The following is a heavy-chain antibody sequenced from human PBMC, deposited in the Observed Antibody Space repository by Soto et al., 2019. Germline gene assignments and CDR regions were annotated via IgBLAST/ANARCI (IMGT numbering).Heavy chain of an antibody. CDR3: ARHVLGRDTYYGMDV. CDR1: GYSFTSYW. J-gene: IGHJ6*02. V-gene: IGHV5-51*01. D-gene: IGHD3-10*02. Sequence: PGESLKISCKGSGYSFTSYWIGWVRQMPGKGLEWMGIIYPGDSDTRYSPSFQGQVTISADKSISTAYLQWSSLKASDTAMDYCARHVLGRDTYYGMDVWGQGTTVTVSS. CDR2: IYPGDSDT.